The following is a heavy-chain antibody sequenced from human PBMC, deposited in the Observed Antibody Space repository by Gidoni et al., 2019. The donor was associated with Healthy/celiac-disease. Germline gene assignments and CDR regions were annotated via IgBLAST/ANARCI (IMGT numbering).Heavy chain of an antibody. J-gene: IGHJ6*02. V-gene: IGHV3-48*01. CDR3: ARDLGMTTVTSYYYYGMDV. D-gene: IGHD4-4*01. CDR1: GFTFSSYS. CDR2: ISSSSSTI. Sequence: EVQLVESGGGLVQPGGSLRLSCAASGFTFSSYSMNWVRQAPGKGLEWVSYISSSSSTIYYADSVKGRFTISRDNAKNSLYLQMNSLRAEDTAVYYCARDLGMTTVTSYYYYGMDVWGQGTTVTVSS.